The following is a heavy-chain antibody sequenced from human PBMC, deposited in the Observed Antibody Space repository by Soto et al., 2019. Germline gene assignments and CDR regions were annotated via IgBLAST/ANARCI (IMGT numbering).Heavy chain of an antibody. CDR3: ARQGPSRPFDY. CDR1: GGSISSYY. CDR2: VYYDGNT. Sequence: SETLSLTCTVSGGSISSYYWSWIRQSPALGLEWIGYVYYDGNTKYNPSLRSRVVISIDNSKNQLSLSLMSVTAADTAVYYCARQGPSRPFDYWGQGVLVTVSS. V-gene: IGHV4-59*08. J-gene: IGHJ4*02. D-gene: IGHD6-13*01.